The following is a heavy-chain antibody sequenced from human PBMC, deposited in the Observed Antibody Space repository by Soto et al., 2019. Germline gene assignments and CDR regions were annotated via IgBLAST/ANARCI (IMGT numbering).Heavy chain of an antibody. Sequence: QVQLVQSGAEEKKPGASVKVSCKASGYTFTSYAMHWVRQAPGQRLEWMGWINAGNGNTKYSQKSQGRVTITRDTSATTAYMALSRLRSEDTAVYYCARSIVVVTALDYWGQGTLVTVSS. D-gene: IGHD2-21*02. V-gene: IGHV1-3*05. CDR3: ARSIVVVTALDY. J-gene: IGHJ4*02. CDR2: INAGNGNT. CDR1: GYTFTSYA.